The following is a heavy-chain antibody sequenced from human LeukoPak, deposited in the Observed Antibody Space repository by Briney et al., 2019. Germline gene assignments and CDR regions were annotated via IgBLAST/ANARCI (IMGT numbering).Heavy chain of an antibody. CDR1: GFSFSSYW. J-gene: IGHJ4*02. Sequence: QPGGSLRLSCAASGFSFSSYWMSWVRQAPGKGLEWVANIKQDGREKYYVDSVKGRFTISRDNAKNSLYLQMNSLRVDDTALYYCVRGHNGGPFDHWGQGTPVTVTS. CDR2: IKQDGREK. V-gene: IGHV3-7*03. CDR3: VRGHNGGPFDH. D-gene: IGHD2-8*01.